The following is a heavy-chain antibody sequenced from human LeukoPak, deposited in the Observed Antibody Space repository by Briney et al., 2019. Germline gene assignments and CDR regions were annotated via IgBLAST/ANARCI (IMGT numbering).Heavy chain of an antibody. J-gene: IGHJ4*02. CDR2: ISSGSSYI. CDR3: ARGNSSGGD. D-gene: IGHD6-19*01. V-gene: IGHV3-21*01. CDR1: GFTFSSYS. Sequence: GGSLRLSCAASGFTFSSYSMNWVRQAPGKGLEWVSSISSGSSYIYYADSLRGRFTISRDNAKNSLYLQMNSLRAEDTAVYYCARGNSSGGDWGQGTLVTVSS.